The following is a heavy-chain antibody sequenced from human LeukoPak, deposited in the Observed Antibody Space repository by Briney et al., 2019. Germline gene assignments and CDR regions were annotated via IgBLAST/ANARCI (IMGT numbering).Heavy chain of an antibody. V-gene: IGHV4-59*08. Sequence: SETLSLTCTVSGGSIRSYYWGWIRQPPGKGLESIGYIHYSESTKYNPSLKSRVTMSVDTSKNQFSLKLSSVTAADTAVYYCASRSGSFSDALDIWGQGTLVTVSS. D-gene: IGHD3-10*01. CDR3: ASRSGSFSDALDI. CDR2: IHYSEST. J-gene: IGHJ3*02. CDR1: GGSIRSYY.